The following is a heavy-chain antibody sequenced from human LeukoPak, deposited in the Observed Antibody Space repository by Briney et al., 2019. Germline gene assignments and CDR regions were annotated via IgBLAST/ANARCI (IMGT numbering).Heavy chain of an antibody. J-gene: IGHJ3*02. V-gene: IGHV4-61*02. Sequence: SQTLSLTCTVSGGSISSGGYYWSWIRQPAGKGLEWIGRIYASGSTNYNPSLKSRVIISIDTSKNKFSLKLTSVTAADTAVYCCARVFRRGAYNYDGFDIWGQGTMVTVSS. CDR2: IYASGST. D-gene: IGHD5-24*01. CDR1: GGSISSGGYY. CDR3: ARVFRRGAYNYDGFDI.